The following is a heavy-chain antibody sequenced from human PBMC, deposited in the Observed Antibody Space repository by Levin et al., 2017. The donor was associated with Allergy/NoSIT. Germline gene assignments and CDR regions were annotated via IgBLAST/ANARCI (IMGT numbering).Heavy chain of an antibody. J-gene: IGHJ6*02. V-gene: IGHV3-30*03. CDR1: GLTFSSYG. CDR2: ISHDGSKK. Sequence: GESLKISCVVSGLTFSSYGMHWVRQAPGKGLEWVSLISHDGSKKYYADSVKGRFTISRDNSKNTLYLQMNSLRAEDTAVYYCAIAADYSSGWDNYFGMDVWGQGTTVTVSS. D-gene: IGHD6-19*01. CDR3: AIAADYSSGWDNYFGMDV.